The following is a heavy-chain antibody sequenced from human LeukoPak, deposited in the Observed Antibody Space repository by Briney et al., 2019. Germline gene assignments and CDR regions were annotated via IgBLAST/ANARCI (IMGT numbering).Heavy chain of an antibody. CDR2: INPSGGST. CDR3: ARGASRRPYQLLEVGLRWFDP. Sequence: ASVKVSCKASGYTFTIYYMHWVRQAPGQGLEWMGIINPSGGSTSYAQKFQGRVTMTRDTSTSTVYMELSSLRSEDTAVYYCARGASRRPYQLLEVGLRWFDPWGQGTLVTVSS. CDR1: GYTFTIYY. J-gene: IGHJ5*02. D-gene: IGHD2-2*01. V-gene: IGHV1-46*01.